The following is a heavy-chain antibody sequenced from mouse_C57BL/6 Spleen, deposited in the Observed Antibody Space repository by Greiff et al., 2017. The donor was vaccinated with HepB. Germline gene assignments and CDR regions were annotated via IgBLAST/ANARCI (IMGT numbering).Heavy chain of an antibody. V-gene: IGHV5-9-1*02. CDR2: ISSGGDYI. D-gene: IGHD4-1*01. CDR3: TREGAIWGAWFAY. J-gene: IGHJ3*01. CDR1: GFTFSSYA. Sequence: EVKLEESGEGLVKPGGSLKLSCAASGFTFSSYAMSWVRQTPEKRLEWVAYISSGGDYIYYADTVKGRFTISRDNARNTLYLQMSSLKSEDTAVYCCTREGAIWGAWFAYWGQGTLVTVSA.